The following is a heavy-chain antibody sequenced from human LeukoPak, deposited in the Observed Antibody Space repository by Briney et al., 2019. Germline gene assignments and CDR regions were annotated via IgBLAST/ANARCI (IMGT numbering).Heavy chain of an antibody. V-gene: IGHV3-48*02. CDR2: ISSGSRII. J-gene: IGHJ4*02. D-gene: IGHD1-26*01. Sequence: GGSLRLSRAASGFTFSTYNMNWVRQAPGKGLEWVSFISSGSRIIYYADSVKGRFTVSRDNAKNSLYLQMNSLRDEDTAVYYCARNPAGIGDYWGQGTLVTVSS. CDR1: GFTFSTYN. CDR3: ARNPAGIGDY.